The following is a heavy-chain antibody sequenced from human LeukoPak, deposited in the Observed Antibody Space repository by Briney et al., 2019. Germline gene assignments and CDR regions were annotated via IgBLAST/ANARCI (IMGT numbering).Heavy chain of an antibody. J-gene: IGHJ4*02. CDR1: GFIFSSYE. Sequence: GGSLRLSCAAFGFIFSSYEMNWVRQAPGKGLEWVSYTSSSGSTIYYADSVKGRFTISRANAKNSLYLQMNSLRAEDTAVYYCARMTFNYWGQGTLVTVSS. V-gene: IGHV3-48*03. CDR2: TSSSGSTI. CDR3: ARMTFNY.